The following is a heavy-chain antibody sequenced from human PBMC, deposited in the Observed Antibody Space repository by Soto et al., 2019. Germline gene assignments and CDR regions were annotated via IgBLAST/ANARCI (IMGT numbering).Heavy chain of an antibody. J-gene: IGHJ3*02. D-gene: IGHD3-22*01. CDR2: TRNKANSYTT. Sequence: GGSLRLSCAASGFTFSDHYMDWVRQAPGKGLEWVGRTRNKANSYTTEYAASVKGRFTISRDDSKNSLYLQMNSLKIEDAAVHYCARHYRYYDSSGYYDAFDIWGQGTMVTVSS. V-gene: IGHV3-72*01. CDR3: ARHYRYYDSSGYYDAFDI. CDR1: GFTFSDHY.